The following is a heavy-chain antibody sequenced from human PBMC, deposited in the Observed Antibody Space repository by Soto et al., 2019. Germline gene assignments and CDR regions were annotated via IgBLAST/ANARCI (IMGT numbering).Heavy chain of an antibody. Sequence: ASVKVSCKASGYTFTSYGISWVRQAPGQGLEWMGWISAYNGNTNYSQKLQGRVTMTTDASASTAYMELRSLRSDDTAVYYCARSIVVVTALDYWGQGALVTAPQ. J-gene: IGHJ4*02. CDR2: ISAYNGNT. V-gene: IGHV1-18*01. CDR1: GYTFTSYG. CDR3: ARSIVVVTALDY. D-gene: IGHD2-21*02.